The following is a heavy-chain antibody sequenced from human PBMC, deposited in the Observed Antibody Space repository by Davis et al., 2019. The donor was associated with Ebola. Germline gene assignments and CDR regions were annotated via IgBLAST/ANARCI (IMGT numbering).Heavy chain of an antibody. Sequence: AASVKVSCKASGYTFIKYPMNWVRQAPGQGLEWMGWIDANTGNPTYAQGFTGRFVFSLDTSASTAYLEISGLQAEDTAVYYCTRGEVGFAPGTLSWGPKPRSLTYFEYWGQGTLVTVSS. CDR1: GYTFIKYP. CDR2: IDANTGNP. CDR3: TRGEVGFAPGTLSWGPKPRSLTYFEY. V-gene: IGHV7-4-1*02. D-gene: IGHD1-26*01. J-gene: IGHJ4*02.